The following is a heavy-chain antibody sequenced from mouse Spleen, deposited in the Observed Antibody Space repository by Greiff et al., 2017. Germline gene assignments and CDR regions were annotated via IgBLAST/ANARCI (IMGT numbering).Heavy chain of an antibody. CDR3: THDGSYAMDY. D-gene: IGHD2-3*01. V-gene: IGHV14-4*01. CDR2: IDPENGDT. CDR1: GFNIKDDY. Sequence: EVQLQQSGAELVRPGASVKLSCTASGFNIKDDYMHWVKQRPEQGLEWIGWIDPENGDTEYASKFQGKATITADTSSNTAYLQLSSLTSEDTAVYYCTHDGSYAMDYWGQGTSVTVSS. J-gene: IGHJ4*01.